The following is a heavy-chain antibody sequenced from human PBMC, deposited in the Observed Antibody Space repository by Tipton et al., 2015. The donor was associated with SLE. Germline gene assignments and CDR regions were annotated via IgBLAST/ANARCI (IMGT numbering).Heavy chain of an antibody. CDR2: ISSSGSTI. D-gene: IGHD6-13*01. Sequence: SLRLSCAASGFTFSDYYMSWIRQAPGKGLEWVSYISSSGSTIYYADSVKGRFTISRDNAKNSLYLQMNSLRAEDTAVYYCARLAAAGWAFDIWGQGTMVTVSS. J-gene: IGHJ3*02. V-gene: IGHV3-11*04. CDR3: ARLAAAGWAFDI. CDR1: GFTFSDYY.